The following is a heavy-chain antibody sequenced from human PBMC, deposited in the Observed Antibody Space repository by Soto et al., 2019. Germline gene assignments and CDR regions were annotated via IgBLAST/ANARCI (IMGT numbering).Heavy chain of an antibody. CDR2: IYYSETT. Sequence: PSETLSLTCAVSGVSVTNGDYYWSWMRQSPGKGLEWIGNIYYSETTNYNPSLNSRLSISIDTSRNQFSLQLTSVTAADTAIYYRDRKRRGGYWFDPWGQGTLVTVSS. CDR1: GVSVTNGDYY. J-gene: IGHJ5*02. CDR3: DRKRRGGYWFDP. V-gene: IGHV4-30-4*01.